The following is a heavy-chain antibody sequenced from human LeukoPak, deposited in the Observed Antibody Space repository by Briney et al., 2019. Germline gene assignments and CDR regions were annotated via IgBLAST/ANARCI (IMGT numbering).Heavy chain of an antibody. V-gene: IGHV3-11*03. J-gene: IGHJ4*02. CDR2: ISSIGSYT. Sequence: PGGSLRLSCAASGFTFSDHYMSWIRQAPGKGLEWVSYISSIGSYTSYADSVKGRFTVSRDNAKNSLYLQMNSLRVEDTAVYYCASPAAGTNFDCWGQGTLVTVSS. D-gene: IGHD6-13*01. CDR3: ASPAAGTNFDC. CDR1: GFTFSDHY.